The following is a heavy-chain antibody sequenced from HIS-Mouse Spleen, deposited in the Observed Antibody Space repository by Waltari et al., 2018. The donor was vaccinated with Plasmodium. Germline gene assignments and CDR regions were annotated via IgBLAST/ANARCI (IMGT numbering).Heavy chain of an antibody. CDR1: GRSLRSGGYY. CDR2: IYYSGST. V-gene: IGHV4-31*03. D-gene: IGHD7-27*01. CDR3: ARDVANWGFGWFDP. J-gene: IGHJ5*02. Sequence: QVQLQESGPGLVKPSQTLSLTCTVPGRSLRSGGYYWSWIRQHPGKGLEWIGYIYYSGSTYYNPSLKSRVTISVDTSKNQFSLKLSSVTAADTAVYYCARDVANWGFGWFDPWGQGTLVTVSS.